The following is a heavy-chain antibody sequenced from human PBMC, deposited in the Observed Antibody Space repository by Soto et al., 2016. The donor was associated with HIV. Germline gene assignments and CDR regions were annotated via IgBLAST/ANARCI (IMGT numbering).Heavy chain of an antibody. J-gene: IGHJ2*01. D-gene: IGHD3-22*01. Sequence: EVQLLESGGGLVQPGGSLRLSCAASGFTFSSYAMSWVRQAPGKGLEWVSAISGSGGSTYYADSVKGRFTISRDNSKNTLYLQMNSLRAEDTAVYYCAKDQPYYYDSSGYYYTWYFDLWGRGTLVTVSS. CDR2: ISGSGGST. V-gene: IGHV3-23*01. CDR3: AKDQPYYYDSSGYYYTWYFDL. CDR1: GFTFSSYA.